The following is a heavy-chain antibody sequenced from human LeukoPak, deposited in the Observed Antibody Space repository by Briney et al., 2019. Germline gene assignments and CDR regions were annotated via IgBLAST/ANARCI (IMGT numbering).Heavy chain of an antibody. J-gene: IGHJ4*02. CDR3: ARSPDGFDY. V-gene: IGHV3-7*01. CDR2: IKQDGSEK. CDR1: GFTFSSYW. Sequence: GGSLRLSCAASGFTFSSYWMSWVRQAPGKGLEWVANIKQDGSEKFFVDSVKGRFTIFRDNAKNSLYLQMNSLRAEDTAVYYCARSPDGFDYWGQGTLVTVSS.